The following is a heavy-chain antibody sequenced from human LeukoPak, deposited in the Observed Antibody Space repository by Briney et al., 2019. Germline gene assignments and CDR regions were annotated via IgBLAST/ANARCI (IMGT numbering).Heavy chain of an antibody. J-gene: IGHJ4*02. D-gene: IGHD4-17*01. CDR2: ISGSGSGT. Sequence: GGSLRLSCAASGFTFSTYAMSWVRQAPGKGLEWVSVISGSGSGTYYADSVKGRFTISRDNSKSTLYLQMTSLRAEDTALYYCAKNGVPVRIWGQGTLVTVSS. V-gene: IGHV3-23*01. CDR1: GFTFSTYA. CDR3: AKNGVPVRI.